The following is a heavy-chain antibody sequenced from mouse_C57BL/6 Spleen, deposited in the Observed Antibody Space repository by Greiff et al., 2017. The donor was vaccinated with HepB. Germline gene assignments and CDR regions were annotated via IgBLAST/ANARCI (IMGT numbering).Heavy chain of an antibody. CDR3: ARSGVTYAMDY. D-gene: IGHD2-2*01. CDR2: IHPNSGST. J-gene: IGHJ4*01. V-gene: IGHV1-64*01. CDR1: GYTFTSYW. Sequence: QVQLQQPGAELVKPGASVKLSCKASGYTFTSYWMHWVKQRPGQGIEWIGMIHPNSGSTNYNEKFKSKATLTVDKSSSTAYMQLSSLTSEDSAVYYCARSGVTYAMDYWGQGTSVTVSS.